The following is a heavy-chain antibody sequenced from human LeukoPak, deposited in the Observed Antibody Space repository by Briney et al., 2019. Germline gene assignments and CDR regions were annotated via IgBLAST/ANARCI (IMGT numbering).Heavy chain of an antibody. CDR2: IYYSGST. CDR3: ARGHSSGWSLNAFDI. J-gene: IGHJ3*02. D-gene: IGHD6-19*01. CDR1: GGSISSSSYY. V-gene: IGHV4-39*01. Sequence: SETLSLTCTVSGGSISSSSYYWGWIRQPPGKGLEWIGSIYYSGSTYYNPSLKSRVTISVDASKNQFSLKLSSVTAADTAVYYCARGHSSGWSLNAFDIWGQGTMVTVSS.